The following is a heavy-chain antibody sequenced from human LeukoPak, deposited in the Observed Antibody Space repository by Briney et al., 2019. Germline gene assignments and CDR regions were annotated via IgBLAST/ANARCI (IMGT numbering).Heavy chain of an antibody. V-gene: IGHV3-30*19. CDR1: GFTFSSYG. Sequence: GGSLRLSCAASGFTFSSYGMHWVRQAPGKGLEWVAVISYDGSNKYYADSVKGRFTISRDNSKNTLYLQMNSLRSEDTTVYYCARSVLGQFDPWGQGTLVTVSS. D-gene: IGHD1-26*01. CDR2: ISYDGSNK. CDR3: ARSVLGQFDP. J-gene: IGHJ5*02.